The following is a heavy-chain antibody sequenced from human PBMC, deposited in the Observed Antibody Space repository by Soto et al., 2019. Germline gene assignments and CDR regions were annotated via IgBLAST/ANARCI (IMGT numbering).Heavy chain of an antibody. V-gene: IGHV4-59*12. D-gene: IGHD3-3*01. CDR3: ARGLYDFWSGYLPGAFDI. Sequence: SETLSLTCTVSGGSISSYYWSWIRQPPGKGLEWIGYIYYSGSTNYNPSLKSRVTISVDTSKNQFSLKLSSVTAADTAVYYCARGLYDFWSGYLPGAFDIWGQGTMVTVSS. CDR2: IYYSGST. J-gene: IGHJ3*02. CDR1: GGSISSYY.